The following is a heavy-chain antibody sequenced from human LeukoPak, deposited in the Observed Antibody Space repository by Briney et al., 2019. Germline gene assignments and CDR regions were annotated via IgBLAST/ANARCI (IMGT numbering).Heavy chain of an antibody. CDR1: GFTLSSYE. J-gene: IGHJ4*02. V-gene: IGHV3-48*03. D-gene: IGHD3-9*01. CDR2: ISSSGSTI. CDR3: APIAIRSGY. Sequence: PGGSLRLSCAASGFTLSSYEMNWVRQPPGKGLEWVPYISSSGSTIYYADSVKGRFTISRDNSKNTLYLQMNSLRAEDTAVYYCAPIAIRSGYWGQGTLVTVSS.